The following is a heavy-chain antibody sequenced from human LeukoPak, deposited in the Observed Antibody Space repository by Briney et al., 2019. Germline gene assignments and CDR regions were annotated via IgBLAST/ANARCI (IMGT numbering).Heavy chain of an antibody. CDR3: AKGSNTGRGLYFDY. CDR2: IIGNGGST. CDR1: GLTFDDYA. J-gene: IGHJ4*02. D-gene: IGHD3-16*01. Sequence: PGGSLLLSCAASGLTFDDYAMHWVRQAPGKGLEWVSLIIGNGGSTYYADSVKGRFTISRDNSKNSLYLQMNSLRTEDTALYYCAKGSNTGRGLYFDYWGQGTLLTDSP. V-gene: IGHV3-43*02.